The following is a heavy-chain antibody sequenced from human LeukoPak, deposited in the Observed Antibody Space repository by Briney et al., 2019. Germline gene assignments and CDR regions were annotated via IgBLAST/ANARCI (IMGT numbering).Heavy chain of an antibody. CDR2: IRSKANSYAT. Sequence: PGGSLKLSCAASGFTFSGSAMHWVRQASGEGLEWVGRIRSKANSYATAYAASVKGRFTISRDDSKNTAYLQMNSLKTEDTAVYYCTSFDEGGSYYYYGMDVWGQGTTVTVSS. D-gene: IGHD1-26*01. J-gene: IGHJ6*02. CDR1: GFTFSGSA. V-gene: IGHV3-73*01. CDR3: TSFDEGGSYYYYGMDV.